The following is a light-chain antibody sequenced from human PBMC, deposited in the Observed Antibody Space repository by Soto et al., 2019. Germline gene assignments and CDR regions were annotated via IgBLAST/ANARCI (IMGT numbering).Light chain of an antibody. Sequence: SYELTQAPSESVAPGETASISCGGDRIGRKSVHWYQQKPGQAPVLVMYYDNDRPSEIPERFSGFNSGNTATLDISGVEAGHEPDYYCHVWDSSSNHYVFGPGTKLTVL. CDR2: YDN. CDR3: HVWDSSSNHYV. J-gene: IGLJ1*01. V-gene: IGLV3-21*04. CDR1: RIGRKS.